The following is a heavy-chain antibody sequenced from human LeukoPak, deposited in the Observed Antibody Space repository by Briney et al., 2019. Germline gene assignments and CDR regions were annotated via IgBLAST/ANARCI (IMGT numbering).Heavy chain of an antibody. J-gene: IGHJ6*02. D-gene: IGHD6-25*01. CDR3: ARHELERLAQPFSYYYYGMDV. Sequence: SETLSLTCTVSGGSISSYYWSWIRQPPGKGLEWIGYIYYSGSTNYNPSLKSRVTISVDTSKNQFSLKLSSVTAADTAVYYCARHELERLAQPFSYYYYGMDVWGQGTTVTVSS. CDR2: IYYSGST. CDR1: GGSISSYY. V-gene: IGHV4-59*08.